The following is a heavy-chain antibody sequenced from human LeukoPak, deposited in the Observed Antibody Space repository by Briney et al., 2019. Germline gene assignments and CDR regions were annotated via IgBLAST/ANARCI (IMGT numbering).Heavy chain of an antibody. J-gene: IGHJ4*02. CDR3: ARRIVGATGSDY. D-gene: IGHD1-26*01. CDR2: ISAYTCNT. CDR1: GYTFTTYG. Sequence: ASVKVSCKASGYTFTTYGISWVRQAPGQGLEWMGWISAYTCNTNYAQNLQGRVTMTTDTSTTTAYMELRSLTSDDTAVYYCARRIVGATGSDYWGQGTLVTVSS. V-gene: IGHV1-18*01.